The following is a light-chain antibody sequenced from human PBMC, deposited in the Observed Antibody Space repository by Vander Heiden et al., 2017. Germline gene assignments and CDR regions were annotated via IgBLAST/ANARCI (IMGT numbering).Light chain of an antibody. CDR3: HQDDTTPQT. CDR1: QSVVYSSNNKNY. J-gene: IGKJ2*01. CDR2: WAS. V-gene: IGKV4-1*01. Sequence: DIVMTQSPDSLAVSLGERATINCKSSQSVVYSSNNKNYLAWYQQKPGQPPKLLIYWASTRESGVPDRFSGSGSGTDFTLTISSLQAEDVAVYYCHQDDTTPQTFGQGTKLEIK.